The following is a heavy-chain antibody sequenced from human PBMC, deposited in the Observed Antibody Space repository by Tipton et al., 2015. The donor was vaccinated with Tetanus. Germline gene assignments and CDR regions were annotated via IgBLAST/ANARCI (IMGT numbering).Heavy chain of an antibody. D-gene: IGHD6-13*01. Sequence: SLRLSCAASGFTFGSYAMSWVRQAPGKGLEWVSGISGSGGGTYIADSVKGRFIISRDNSKKTLFLQMNRLRVEDTAVYYCAMGSYIAAAAVAEYFQHWGQGTLVTVSS. J-gene: IGHJ1*01. CDR3: AMGSYIAAAAVAEYFQH. CDR1: GFTFGSYA. CDR2: ISGSGGGT. V-gene: IGHV3-23*01.